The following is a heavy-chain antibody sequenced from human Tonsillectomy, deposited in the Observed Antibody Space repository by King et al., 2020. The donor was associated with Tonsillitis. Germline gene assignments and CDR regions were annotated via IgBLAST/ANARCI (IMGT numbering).Heavy chain of an antibody. J-gene: IGHJ6*02. V-gene: IGHV4-31*03. D-gene: IGHD3-22*01. CDR3: AREKDSSGYYPYYYYHGMDV. Sequence: VQLQESGPGLVKPSQTLSLTCSVSGGSISSGGYYWSWIRQHPGKGLEWIGYIYDSGSTYYNPSLKSRITISVDTSKNQFSLKLSSVTAADTAVYYCAREKDSSGYYPYYYYHGMDVWGQGTTVTVSS. CDR1: GGSISSGGYY. CDR2: IYDSGST.